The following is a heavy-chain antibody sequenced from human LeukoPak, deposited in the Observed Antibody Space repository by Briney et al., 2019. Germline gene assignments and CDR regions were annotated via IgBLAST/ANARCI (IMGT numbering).Heavy chain of an antibody. CDR1: GFTFDDYA. D-gene: IGHD2-2*02. CDR3: ARVPAAIGYYYYGMDV. J-gene: IGHJ6*02. CDR2: ISWNSGSI. Sequence: GGSLRLSCAASGFTFDDYAMPWVRQAPGKGLEWVSGISWNSGSIGYADSVKGRFTISRDNAKNSLYLQMNSLRAEDTAVYYCARVPAAIGYYYYGMDVWGQGTTVTVSS. V-gene: IGHV3-9*01.